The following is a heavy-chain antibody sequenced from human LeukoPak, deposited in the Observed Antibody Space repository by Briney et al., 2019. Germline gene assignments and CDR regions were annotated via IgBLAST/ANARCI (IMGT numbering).Heavy chain of an antibody. Sequence: PSETLSLTCTVSGGSISSSSYYWGWIRQPPGTGLEWIGSIYYSGSTYYNPSLKSRVTISVDTSKNQFSLKLSSVTAADTAVYYCARQESGMVATSNQYYFDYWGQGTLVTVSS. V-gene: IGHV4-39*01. J-gene: IGHJ4*02. CDR2: IYYSGST. CDR1: GGSISSSSYY. CDR3: ARQESGMVATSNQYYFDY. D-gene: IGHD5-12*01.